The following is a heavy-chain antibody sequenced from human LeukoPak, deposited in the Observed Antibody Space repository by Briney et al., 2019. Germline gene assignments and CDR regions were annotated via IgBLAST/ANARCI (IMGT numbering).Heavy chain of an antibody. J-gene: IGHJ6*04. CDR3: GRGSGVADY. CDR1: GFTFSRYW. CDR2: INSDGSSI. D-gene: IGHD7-27*01. V-gene: IGHV3-74*03. Sequence: GGSLRLSCVASGFTFSRYWMHWVRQAPGKGLVWVSRINSDGSSITYADSVKGRFTISRDNAKNTLYLQMTSLRVEDTAVYYCGRGSGVADYWGKGTTVTVSS.